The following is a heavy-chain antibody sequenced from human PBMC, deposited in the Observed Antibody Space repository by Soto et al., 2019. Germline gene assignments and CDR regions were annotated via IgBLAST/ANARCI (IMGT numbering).Heavy chain of an antibody. CDR2: INPKTGDT. CDR1: GYIFTGHF. Sequence: QVQLVQSGAEVKKPGASMKVSCKASGYIFTGHFMHWVRLAPGQGLEWMGWINPKTGDTGYAQKFQGRVTLTRDTSINTAYMDLNSLISDDTAVYYCVRGVSMTVAATLKTPFEIWGQGTMVTVSS. CDR3: VRGVSMTVAATLKTPFEI. D-gene: IGHD6-19*01. V-gene: IGHV1-2*02. J-gene: IGHJ3*02.